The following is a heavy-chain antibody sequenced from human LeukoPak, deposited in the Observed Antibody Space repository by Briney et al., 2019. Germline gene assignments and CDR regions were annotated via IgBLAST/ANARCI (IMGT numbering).Heavy chain of an antibody. Sequence: GGSLGLSCAASGFSFSLYAMSWVRQAPGKGLEWVSAIRGGGDNTYYADSVKGRFTISRDNSKNTLYLQLNSLRAEDTAVYYCAKDWDDYGDYLPLDYWGQGTLVTVSS. V-gene: IGHV3-23*01. D-gene: IGHD4-17*01. J-gene: IGHJ4*02. CDR1: GFSFSLYA. CDR3: AKDWDDYGDYLPLDY. CDR2: IRGGGDNT.